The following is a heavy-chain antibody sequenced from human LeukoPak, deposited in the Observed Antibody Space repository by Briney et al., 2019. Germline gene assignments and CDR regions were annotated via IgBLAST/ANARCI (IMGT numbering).Heavy chain of an antibody. V-gene: IGHV4-59*01. CDR2: IYYSGST. D-gene: IGHD3-22*01. Sequence: PSETLSLTCTVSGGSISSYYWSWIRQPPGEGLEWIGYIYYSGSTNYNPSLKSRVTISVDTSKNQFSLKLSSVTAADTAVYYCARVNDSSGYYRYYFDYWGQGTLVTVSS. J-gene: IGHJ4*02. CDR3: ARVNDSSGYYRYYFDY. CDR1: GGSISSYY.